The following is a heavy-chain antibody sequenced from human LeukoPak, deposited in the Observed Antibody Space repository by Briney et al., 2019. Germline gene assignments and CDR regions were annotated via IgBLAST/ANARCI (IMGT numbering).Heavy chain of an antibody. Sequence: PGGSLRLSCAASGFTFINYEMNWVRQAPGRGLEWVSFISGNASTIYYADPLKGRFTISRDNAKNSLYLQMNSLRAEDTAVYYCARDASHYYDSSGYREYWGQGTLVTVSS. J-gene: IGHJ4*02. D-gene: IGHD3-22*01. CDR2: ISGNASTI. CDR3: ARDASHYYDSSGYREY. V-gene: IGHV3-48*03. CDR1: GFTFINYE.